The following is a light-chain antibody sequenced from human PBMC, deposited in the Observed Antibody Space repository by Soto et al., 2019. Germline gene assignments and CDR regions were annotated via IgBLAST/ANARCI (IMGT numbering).Light chain of an antibody. CDR2: GAA. V-gene: IGKV3D-15*01. CDR3: QQYDSWPPT. CDR1: HSVDSN. J-gene: IGKJ4*01. Sequence: EVVMTQSPGTLSVSTGEGATLSCRASHSVDSNLAWYQQKPGQAPRLLMYGAATRPSGIPDRFSGSGSGTEFTLTISSLQSEDFAVYYCQQYDSWPPTFGGGTKVEIK.